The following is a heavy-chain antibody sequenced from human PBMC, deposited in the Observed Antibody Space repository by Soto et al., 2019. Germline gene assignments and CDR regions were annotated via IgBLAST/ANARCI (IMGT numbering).Heavy chain of an antibody. V-gene: IGHV3-7*03. CDR3: ARLTEAVKTLVY. CDR1: GFALSPYW. J-gene: IGHJ4*02. D-gene: IGHD3-22*01. Sequence: GGSLRLSCEVSGFALSPYWMSWVRQAPGKGLEWVASINQDGSMKHYVDSVRGRFTISRDNAKNSLFLQMNSLSAEDTAVYYCARLTEAVKTLVYCGQGTPVTVYS. CDR2: INQDGSMK.